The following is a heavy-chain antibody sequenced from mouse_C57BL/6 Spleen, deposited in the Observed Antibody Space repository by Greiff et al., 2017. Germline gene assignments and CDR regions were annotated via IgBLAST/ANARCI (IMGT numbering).Heavy chain of an antibody. Sequence: VKLVESGPELVKPGASVKISCKASGYAFSSSWMNWVKQRPGKGLEWIGRIYPGDGDTNYNGKFKGKATLTADKSSSTAYMQLSSLTSEDSAVYFCAIYYSNPYWYFDVWGTGTTVTVSS. V-gene: IGHV1-82*01. CDR3: AIYYSNPYWYFDV. CDR1: GYAFSSSW. CDR2: IYPGDGDT. J-gene: IGHJ1*03. D-gene: IGHD2-5*01.